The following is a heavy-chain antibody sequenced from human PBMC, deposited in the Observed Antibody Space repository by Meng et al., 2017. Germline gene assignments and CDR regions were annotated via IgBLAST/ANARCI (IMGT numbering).Heavy chain of an antibody. J-gene: IGHJ5*02. CDR2: IYWDDDT. CDR1: GFPLRPSGVG. V-gene: IGHV2-5*02. CDR3: AHRRGDSREGWFDP. Sequence: WKCYAPKLVNPHPSLLLSLHLSGFPLRPSGVGLGWIRQPPGKALECLALIYWDDDTRYSPSLKRRLTITKDTSKNQVVLTMTNMDPVDTATYYCAHRRGDSREGWFDPWGQGTLVTVSS. D-gene: IGHD2-21*02.